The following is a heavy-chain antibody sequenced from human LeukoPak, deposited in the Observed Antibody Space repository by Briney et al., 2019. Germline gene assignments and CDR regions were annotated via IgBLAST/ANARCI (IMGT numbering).Heavy chain of an antibody. CDR2: IVVGSGNT. CDR3: AAANNPGDALVGATFPDY. Sequence: GTSVKVSCKASGFTFTSSAMQWVRQARGQRLEWIGWIVVGSGNTNYAQKFQERVTITRDMSTSTAYMELSSLRSEDTAVYYCAAANNPGDALVGATFPDYWGQGTLVTVSS. J-gene: IGHJ4*02. CDR1: GFTFTSSA. V-gene: IGHV1-58*02. D-gene: IGHD1-26*01.